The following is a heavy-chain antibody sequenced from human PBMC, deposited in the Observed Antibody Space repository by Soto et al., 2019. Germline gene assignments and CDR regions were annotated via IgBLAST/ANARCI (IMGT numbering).Heavy chain of an antibody. D-gene: IGHD6-19*01. CDR1: GFTFSSYD. CDR2: IGTAGDT. CDR3: ARGGDSSGWIYWYFDL. J-gene: IGHJ2*01. Sequence: GSLVLPCAASGFTFSSYDMHWVRQATGKGLEWVSAIGTAGDTYYPGSVKGRFTISRENAKNSLYLQMNSLRAGDTAVYYCARGGDSSGWIYWYFDLWGRGTPVTVYS. V-gene: IGHV3-13*01.